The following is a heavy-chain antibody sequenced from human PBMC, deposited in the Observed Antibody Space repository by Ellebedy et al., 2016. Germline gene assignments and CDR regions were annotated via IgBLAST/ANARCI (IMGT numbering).Heavy chain of an antibody. CDR3: ARDHPLEWLLYRSDAFDI. J-gene: IGHJ3*02. V-gene: IGHV1-3*01. CDR2: INAGNGNT. D-gene: IGHD3-3*01. CDR1: GYTFTSYA. Sequence: ASVKVSCKASGYTFTSYAMHWVRQAPGQRLEWMGWINAGNGNTKYSQKFQGRVTITRDTSASTAYMELSSLRSEDTAVYYCARDHPLEWLLYRSDAFDIWGQGTMVTVSS.